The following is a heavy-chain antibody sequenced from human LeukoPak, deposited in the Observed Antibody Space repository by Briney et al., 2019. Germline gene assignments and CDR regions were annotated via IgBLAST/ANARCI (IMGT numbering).Heavy chain of an antibody. CDR3: ARGDTAMDPSGFDY. Sequence: SETLSLTCTVSGASISSGGYYWSWIRQHPGKGLEWIGYIYYSGSTYYNPSLKSRVTISVDTSKNQFSLKLSSVTAADTAVYYCARGDTAMDPSGFDYWGQGTLVTVSS. CDR2: IYYSGST. D-gene: IGHD5-18*01. J-gene: IGHJ4*02. CDR1: GASISSGGYY. V-gene: IGHV4-31*03.